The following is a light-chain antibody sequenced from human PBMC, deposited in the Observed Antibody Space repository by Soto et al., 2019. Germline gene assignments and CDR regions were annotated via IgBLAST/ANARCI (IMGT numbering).Light chain of an antibody. J-gene: IGKJ1*01. Sequence: EIVMTQSPATLSVSPGERATLSCRASRSVSSNLDWYQQKPGQAPRLLIYGASSRATGIPDGFSGSGSGTDFTLTISRLEPEDFAVYYCQQYGISPRTFGQGTKVDIK. CDR2: GAS. CDR3: QQYGISPRT. CDR1: RSVSSN. V-gene: IGKV3-20*01.